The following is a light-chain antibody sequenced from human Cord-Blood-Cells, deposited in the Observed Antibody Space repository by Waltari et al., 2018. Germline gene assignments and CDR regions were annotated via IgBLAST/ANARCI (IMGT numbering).Light chain of an antibody. Sequence: DIHMTQSPCSLSASVGDRVTITCRASQSISSYLNWYQQKPGKAPKLLIYAASSLQSGVPSRFSGSGSGTDFTLTISSLQPEDFATYYCQQSYSTPYTFGQGTKLEIK. CDR2: AAS. CDR1: QSISSY. V-gene: IGKV1-39*01. J-gene: IGKJ2*01. CDR3: QQSYSTPYT.